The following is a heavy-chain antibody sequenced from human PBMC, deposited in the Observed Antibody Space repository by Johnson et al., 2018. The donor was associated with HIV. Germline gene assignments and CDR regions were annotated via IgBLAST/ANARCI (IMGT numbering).Heavy chain of an antibody. CDR1: GFTFSTYG. V-gene: IGHV3-33*01. CDR2: MWYDGSNK. D-gene: IGHD6-13*01. Sequence: QVQLVESGGGVVQPGRSLRLSCAASGFTFSTYGMHWVRQAPGKGLEWVAVMWYDGSNKYYADSVKGRFTISRDNSKNTLYLQMNSLRAEDTAVYYCARAGWRQLVEDAFDIWGQGTMVTVSS. J-gene: IGHJ3*02. CDR3: ARAGWRQLVEDAFDI.